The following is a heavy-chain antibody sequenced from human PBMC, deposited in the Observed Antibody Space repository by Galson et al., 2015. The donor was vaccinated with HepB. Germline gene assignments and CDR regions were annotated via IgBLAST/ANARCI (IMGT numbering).Heavy chain of an antibody. Sequence: SLRLSCAASGFTFSSYSMNWVRQAPGKGLEWVSYISSSSSTVYYADSVKGRFTISRDNAKNSLYLQMNSLRDEDTAVYYCARDPGDSSSWYSFFGGFDLWGRGTLVTVSS. CDR1: GFTFSSYS. CDR3: ARDPGDSSSWYSFFGGFDL. CDR2: ISSSSSTV. J-gene: IGHJ2*01. V-gene: IGHV3-48*02. D-gene: IGHD6-13*01.